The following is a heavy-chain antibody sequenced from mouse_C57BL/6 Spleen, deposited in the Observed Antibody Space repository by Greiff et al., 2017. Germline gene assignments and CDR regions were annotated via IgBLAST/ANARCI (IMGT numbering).Heavy chain of an antibody. D-gene: IGHD1-1*01. Sequence: VQLQQSGPVLVKPGASVNMSCKASGYTFTDYYMNWVKQSHGKSLEWIGVINPYNGGTGYNQKFKGKATLTVDKSSSTAYMELNSLTSEDSAVYYCARRGTTVVEDAMDYWGQGTSVTVSS. CDR1: GYTFTDYY. J-gene: IGHJ4*01. V-gene: IGHV1-19*01. CDR2: INPYNGGT. CDR3: ARRGTTVVEDAMDY.